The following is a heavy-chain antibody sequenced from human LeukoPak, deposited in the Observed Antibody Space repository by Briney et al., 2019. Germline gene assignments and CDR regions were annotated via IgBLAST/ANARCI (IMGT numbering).Heavy chain of an antibody. V-gene: IGHV3-30-3*01. J-gene: IGHJ6*02. CDR3: ARDFAVVPAADGAIYYYYGMDV. D-gene: IGHD2-2*01. Sequence: GGSLRLSCAASGFTFSSYAMHWVRQAPGKGLEWVAVISYDGSNKYYADSVKGRFTISRDNSKNTLYLHMNSLRAEDTAVYYCARDFAVVPAADGAIYYYYGMDVWGQGTTVTVSS. CDR1: GFTFSSYA. CDR2: ISYDGSNK.